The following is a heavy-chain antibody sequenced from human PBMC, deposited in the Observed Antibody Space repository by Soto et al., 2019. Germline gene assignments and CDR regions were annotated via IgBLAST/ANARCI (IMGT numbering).Heavy chain of an antibody. J-gene: IGHJ6*02. CDR3: ARAYDSSGYPNPYYYYGMDV. CDR2: INPNSGGT. V-gene: IGHV1-2*04. D-gene: IGHD3-22*01. Sequence: ASVKVSCKASGYTFTNYGITWVRQAPGQGLEWMGWINPNSGGTNYAQKFQGWVTMTRDTSISTAYMELRSLRSDDTAVYYCARAYDSSGYPNPYYYYGMDVWGQGTTVTVSS. CDR1: GYTFTNYG.